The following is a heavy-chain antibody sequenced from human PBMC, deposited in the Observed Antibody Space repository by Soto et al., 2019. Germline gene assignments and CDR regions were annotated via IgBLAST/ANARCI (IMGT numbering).Heavy chain of an antibody. J-gene: IGHJ4*02. D-gene: IGHD1-26*01. Sequence: SLSLTCAVSGDPISSSHWWSWVRQTPGKGLEWIGEIHHSGSINYNPSLKSRVIISADRSKNQFSLRLSSVTAADTAVYYCATSQSGEYFDYGGQGTRVTVSS. CDR1: GDPISSSHW. V-gene: IGHV4-4*02. CDR2: IHHSGSI. CDR3: ATSQSGEYFDY.